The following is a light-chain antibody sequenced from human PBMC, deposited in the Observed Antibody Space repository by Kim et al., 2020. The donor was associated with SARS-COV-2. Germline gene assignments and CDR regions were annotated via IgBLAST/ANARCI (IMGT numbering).Light chain of an antibody. CDR1: RLRNYY. V-gene: IGLV3-19*01. CDR2: GEN. Sequence: ALGQTARITCQGGRLRNYYAAWYHQKPGQAPVLVIHGENDRPSGIPDRFSGSNSGDTASLTITGAQAEDEGDYYCNSRDTSGYRLLFGGGTQLTVL. CDR3: NSRDTSGYRLL. J-gene: IGLJ2*01.